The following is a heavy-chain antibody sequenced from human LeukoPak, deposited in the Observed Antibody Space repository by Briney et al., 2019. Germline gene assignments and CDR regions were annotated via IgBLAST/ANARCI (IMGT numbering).Heavy chain of an antibody. CDR1: GYTFTSYY. J-gene: IGHJ4*02. CDR3: ARDQYSGAGPD. Sequence: GAPVKVSCKASGYTFTSYYMHWVRQAPGQGLEWMGIINPSGGSTSYAQKFQGRVTMTRDTSTSTVYMELSSLRSEDTAVYYCARDQYSGAGPDWGQGTLVTVSS. CDR2: INPSGGST. V-gene: IGHV1-46*01. D-gene: IGHD5-12*01.